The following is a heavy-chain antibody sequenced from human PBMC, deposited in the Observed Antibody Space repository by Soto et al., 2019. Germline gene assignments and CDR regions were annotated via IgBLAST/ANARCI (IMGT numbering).Heavy chain of an antibody. J-gene: IGHJ5*02. CDR2: INHSGST. D-gene: IGHD1-20*01. Sequence: PSETLSLTCAVYGGSFSGYYWSWIRQPPGKGLEWIGEINHSGSTNYNPSLKSRVTISVDTSKNQFSLKLSSVTAADTAVYYCARGPYNWLREVSGWFDPWGQGTLVTVSS. CDR1: GGSFSGYY. V-gene: IGHV4-34*01. CDR3: ARGPYNWLREVSGWFDP.